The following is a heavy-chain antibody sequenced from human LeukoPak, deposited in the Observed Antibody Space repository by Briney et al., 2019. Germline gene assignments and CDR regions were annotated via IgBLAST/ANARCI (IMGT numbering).Heavy chain of an antibody. CDR3: ARVDYGGNSTPFDY. V-gene: IGHV4-38-2*02. J-gene: IGHJ4*02. CDR1: GYSISSGYY. CDR2: IYHSGST. Sequence: PSETLSLTCTVSGYSISSGYYWGWIRQPPGKGLEWIGSIYHSGSTYYNPSLKSRVTISVDTSKNQFSLKLSSVTAADTAVYYCARVDYGGNSTPFDYWGQGTLVTASS. D-gene: IGHD4-23*01.